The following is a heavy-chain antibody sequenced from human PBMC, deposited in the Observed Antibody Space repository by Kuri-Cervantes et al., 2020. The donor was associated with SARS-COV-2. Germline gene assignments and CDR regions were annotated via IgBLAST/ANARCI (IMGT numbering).Heavy chain of an antibody. V-gene: IGHV4-4*07. CDR3: GRRGYDFWSGNHKGGMDV. D-gene: IGHD3-3*01. J-gene: IGHJ6*02. CDR2: IYISGST. Sequence: GSLRLSCTVSGDSISSYYWSWIRQPAGKGLEWTGRIYISGSTNYNPSLESRGTMSIDTSTNQFSLKLSSVTAADTAVYYCGRRGYDFWSGNHKGGMDVWGQGTTVTVSS. CDR1: GDSISSYY.